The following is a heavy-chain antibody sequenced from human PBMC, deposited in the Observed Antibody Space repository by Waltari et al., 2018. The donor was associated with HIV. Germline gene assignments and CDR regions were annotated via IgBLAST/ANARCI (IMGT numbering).Heavy chain of an antibody. V-gene: IGHV3-66*01. CDR2: IYSGGST. CDR1: GFTVSSNY. J-gene: IGHJ6*02. D-gene: IGHD6-13*01. CDR3: ARDWAHSSSWSRYYYHGMDV. Sequence: EVQLVESGGGLVQPGGSLRLSCAGSGFTVSSNYMSWVRQAPGKGLEWVSVIYSGGSTYYADSVKGRFTISRDNSKNTLYLQMNSLRAEDTAVYYCARDWAHSSSWSRYYYHGMDVWGQGTTVTVSS.